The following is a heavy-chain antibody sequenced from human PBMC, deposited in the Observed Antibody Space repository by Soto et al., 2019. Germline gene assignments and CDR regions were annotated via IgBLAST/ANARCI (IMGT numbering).Heavy chain of an antibody. CDR3: ARGSSSWENYYFYGLDV. D-gene: IGHD6-13*01. CDR2: ISAGNGQT. CDR1: GYSFTNHG. Sequence: GASVKVSCKASGYSFTNHGIHWVRQAPGQRPEWMGWISAGNGQTKYSQRFQGRVTITRDTSASTAHMDLSSLTSEDTGVHYCARGSSSWENYYFYGLDVWGQGTTVTVSS. V-gene: IGHV1-3*01. J-gene: IGHJ6*02.